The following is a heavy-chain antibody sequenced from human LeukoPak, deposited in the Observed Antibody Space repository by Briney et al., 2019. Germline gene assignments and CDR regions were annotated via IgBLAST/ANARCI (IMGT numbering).Heavy chain of an antibody. V-gene: IGHV1-2*02. D-gene: IGHD5-18*01. CDR2: INPNSGGT. CDR1: GGTFSSYA. J-gene: IGHJ6*02. Sequence: ASVKVSCKASGGTFSSYAISWVRQAPGQGLEGMGWINPNSGGTNYAQKFQGRVTMTRDTSISTAYMELSRLRSDDTAVYYCARVGYSYGMDVWGQGTTVTVSS. CDR3: ARVGYSYGMDV.